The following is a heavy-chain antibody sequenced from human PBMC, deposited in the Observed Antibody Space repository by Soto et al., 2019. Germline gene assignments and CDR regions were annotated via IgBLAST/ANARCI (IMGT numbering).Heavy chain of an antibody. CDR1: GGSFSGYY. CDR3: ARGSAYDSSGYPYYFDY. Sequence: SETLSLTCAVYGGSFSGYYWSWIRQPPGKGLEWIGEINHSGSTNYNPSLKSRVTISVDTSKNQFSLKLSSVTAADTAVYYCARGSAYDSSGYPYYFDYWGQGTLVTVSS. D-gene: IGHD3-22*01. CDR2: INHSGST. V-gene: IGHV4-34*01. J-gene: IGHJ4*02.